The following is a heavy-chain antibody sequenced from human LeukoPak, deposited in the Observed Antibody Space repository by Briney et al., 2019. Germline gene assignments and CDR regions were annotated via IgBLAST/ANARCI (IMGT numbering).Heavy chain of an antibody. CDR1: GGSISSSSYY. CDR2: IYYSGST. CDR3: ARGGLVGATKQAFDY. J-gene: IGHJ4*02. D-gene: IGHD1-26*01. Sequence: SETLSLTCTVSGGSISSSSYYWGWIRQPPGKGLEWIGSIYYSGSTYYNPSLKSRVTISVDTSKNQFSLKLSSVTAADTAVYYCARGGLVGATKQAFDYWGQGTLVTVSS. V-gene: IGHV4-39*01.